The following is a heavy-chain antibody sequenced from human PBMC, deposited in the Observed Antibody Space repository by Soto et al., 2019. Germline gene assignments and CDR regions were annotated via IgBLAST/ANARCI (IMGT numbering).Heavy chain of an antibody. CDR2: INSDGSST. Sequence: GGSLRLSCAASGFTFSSYWMHWVRQAPGKGLVWVSRINSDGSSTSYADSVKGRFTISRDNAKNTLYLQMNSLRAEDMAVFYCANLMTIFGVVTDTTNGVDYWGQGTLVTVSS. D-gene: IGHD3-3*01. J-gene: IGHJ4*02. V-gene: IGHV3-74*01. CDR1: GFTFSSYW. CDR3: ANLMTIFGVVTDTTNGVDY.